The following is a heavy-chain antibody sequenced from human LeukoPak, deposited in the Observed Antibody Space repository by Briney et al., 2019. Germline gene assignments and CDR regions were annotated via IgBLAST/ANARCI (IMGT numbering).Heavy chain of an antibody. CDR1: GYAFPSYD. CDR3: ARGGRTSWYRY. V-gene: IGHV1-8*01. D-gene: IGHD6-13*01. J-gene: IGHJ4*02. Sequence: ASVKVSCKASGYAFPSYDINGVRQATGQGPEWMGWMDPGSGNTGYAQRFQGRVTMTRNTSISTVYMELSSLRSEDTAVYYCARGGRTSWYRYWGQGTLVTVSS. CDR2: MDPGSGNT.